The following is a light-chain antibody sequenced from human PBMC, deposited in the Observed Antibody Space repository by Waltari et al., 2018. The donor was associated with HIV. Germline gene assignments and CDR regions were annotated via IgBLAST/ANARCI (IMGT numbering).Light chain of an antibody. CDR3: ASHAGSKDV. J-gene: IGLJ2*01. V-gene: IGLV2-8*01. Sequence: QSALTQPPSASGSPGQSVTISCTGTSSDVGAYNYVSWFQQHPGKAPKLMFYDVTKRPSGVPDRFSGSKSGNTASLTVAVLQAEDEADYYCASHAGSKDVFGGGTRLTVL. CDR2: DVT. CDR1: SSDVGAYNY.